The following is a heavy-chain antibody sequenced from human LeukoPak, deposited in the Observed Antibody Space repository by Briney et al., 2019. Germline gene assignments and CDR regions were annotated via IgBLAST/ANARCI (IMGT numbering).Heavy chain of an antibody. CDR2: IYYSGRT. CDR1: GGSISSYY. D-gene: IGHD3-10*01. Sequence: PSETLSLTCSVSGGSISSYYWNWIRQTPGKGLEWIGYIYYSGRTNYNPSLKSRVTISIDTSKNQFSLTLSSVTAADTAVYYCARGRYGSGMIDYWGQGTLVTVSS. V-gene: IGHV4-59*12. CDR3: ARGRYGSGMIDY. J-gene: IGHJ4*02.